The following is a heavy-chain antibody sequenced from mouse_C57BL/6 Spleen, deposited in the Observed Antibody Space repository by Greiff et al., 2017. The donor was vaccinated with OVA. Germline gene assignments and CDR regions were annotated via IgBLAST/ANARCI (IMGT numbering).Heavy chain of an antibody. CDR2: IYPGDGDT. D-gene: IGHD4-1*01. CDR3: ARGAPSNWGGCAY. J-gene: IGHJ3*01. V-gene: IGHV1-82*01. Sequence: QVQLKESGPELVKPGASVKISCKASGYAFSSSWMNWVKQRPGKGLEWIGRIYPGDGDTNYNGKFKGKATLTADKSSSTAYMQLSRLTSEDSAVYFGARGAPSNWGGCAYWGQGTLVTVSA. CDR1: GYAFSSSW.